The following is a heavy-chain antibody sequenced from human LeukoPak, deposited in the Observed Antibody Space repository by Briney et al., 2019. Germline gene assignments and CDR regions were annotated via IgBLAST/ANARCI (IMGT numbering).Heavy chain of an antibody. Sequence: GESLKISCKGSGYSFTSYWLGWVRQMPGKGLEWMGIIYPGDSDTRYSPSFQGQVTISADKSIGTAYLQWSSLKASDTAMYYCARKGSFYSMSLDYWGQGTLVTVSS. CDR1: GYSFTSYW. V-gene: IGHV5-51*01. D-gene: IGHD4-4*01. J-gene: IGHJ4*02. CDR3: ARKGSFYSMSLDY. CDR2: IYPGDSDT.